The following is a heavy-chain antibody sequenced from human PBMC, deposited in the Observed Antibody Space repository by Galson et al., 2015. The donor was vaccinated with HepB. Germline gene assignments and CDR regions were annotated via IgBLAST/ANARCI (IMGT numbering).Heavy chain of an antibody. CDR1: GFTFSSYS. CDR3: ARLTTVTTGGFDP. CDR2: ISSSSYI. V-gene: IGHV3-21*01. Sequence: SLRLSCAASGFTFSSYSMNWVRQAPGKGLEWVSSISSSSYIYYADSVKGRFTISRDNAKNSLYLQMNSLRAEDTAVYYCARLTTVTTGGFDPWGQGTLVTVSS. D-gene: IGHD4-17*01. J-gene: IGHJ5*02.